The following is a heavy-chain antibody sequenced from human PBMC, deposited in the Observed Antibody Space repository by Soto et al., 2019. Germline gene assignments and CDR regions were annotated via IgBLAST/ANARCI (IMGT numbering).Heavy chain of an antibody. D-gene: IGHD4-17*01. CDR1: GFTVSSNY. V-gene: IGHV3-53*04. J-gene: IGHJ4*02. CDR2: IYSGGST. CDR3: ARDLQGYGYSFDY. Sequence: GGSLRLSCAASGFTVSSNYMSWVRQDPGKGLEWVSGIYSGGSTYYADSVKGRFTISRHNSKNTLYLQMNSLRAEDTAVYYCARDLQGYGYSFDYWGQGTLVTVSS.